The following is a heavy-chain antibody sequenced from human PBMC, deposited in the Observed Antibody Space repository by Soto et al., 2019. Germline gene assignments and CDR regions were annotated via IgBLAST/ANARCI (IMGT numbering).Heavy chain of an antibody. J-gene: IGHJ4*02. V-gene: IGHV3-30-3*01. CDR1: GFTFSSYA. Sequence: QVQLVESGGGVVQPGRSLRLSCAASGFTFSSYAMHWVRQAPGKGLEWVAVISYDGSNKYYADSVKGRFTISRDNSKNTLYLQMNSMRAEDTVVYYGGGDRGYSSSWTFDYWGQGTLVTVSS. CDR2: ISYDGSNK. CDR3: GGDRGYSSSWTFDY. D-gene: IGHD6-13*01.